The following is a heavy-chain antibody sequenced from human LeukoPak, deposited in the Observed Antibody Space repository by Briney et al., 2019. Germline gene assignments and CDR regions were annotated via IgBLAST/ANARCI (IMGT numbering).Heavy chain of an antibody. Sequence: GGSLRLSCVASGFTFSRFWMSWVRQAPGKGLEWVSAISGSGGSTYYADSVKGRFTISRDNSKNTLYLQMNSLRAEDTAVYYCARGPSGYHNTGGQGTLVTVSS. D-gene: IGHD5-12*01. V-gene: IGHV3-23*01. CDR3: ARGPSGYHNT. J-gene: IGHJ4*02. CDR2: ISGSGGST. CDR1: GFTFSRFW.